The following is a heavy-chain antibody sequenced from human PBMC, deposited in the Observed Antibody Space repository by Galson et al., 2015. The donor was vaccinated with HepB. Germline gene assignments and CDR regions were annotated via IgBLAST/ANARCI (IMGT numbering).Heavy chain of an antibody. CDR3: ASSRITAAGTDYYYGMDV. D-gene: IGHD6-13*01. CDR1: GFTFSSYG. J-gene: IGHJ6*02. CDR2: ITSSSTYI. Sequence: SLRLSCAASGFTFSSYGMHWVRQAPGKGLEWVSYITSSSTYIYYADSVKGRFTISRDNAKNSVYLQMNSLRVEDTAVYYCASSRITAAGTDYYYGMDVWGQGTTVTVSS. V-gene: IGHV3-21*01.